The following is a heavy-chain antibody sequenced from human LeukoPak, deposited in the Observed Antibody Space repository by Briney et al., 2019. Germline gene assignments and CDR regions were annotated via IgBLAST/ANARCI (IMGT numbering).Heavy chain of an antibody. J-gene: IGHJ4*02. CDR1: GGIFSSYA. CDR3: ARARFYYDSSGYYSYWDY. V-gene: IGHV1-69*13. Sequence: SVNVSCKSSGGIFSSYAISWVRQAPGQGLEWMGGIIPIFSTANYAQKFQGRVTSTADESTSTAYMELSSLRSEDTAVYYCARARFYYDSSGYYSYWDYWGQGTLVTVSP. CDR2: IIPIFSTA. D-gene: IGHD3-22*01.